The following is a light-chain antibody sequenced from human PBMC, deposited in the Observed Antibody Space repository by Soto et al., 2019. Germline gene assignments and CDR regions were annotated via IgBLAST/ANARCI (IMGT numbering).Light chain of an antibody. J-gene: IGLJ2*01. CDR3: QSYDFSLRGVV. V-gene: IGLV1-40*01. Sequence: QSVLTQPPSVSGAPGQRVTISCTGTTSNIGSNYDVHWYQQFPGTAPKLIIYGNTNRPSGVPDRFCGSESGTSASLTITGLQPDDEAHYYCQSYDFSLRGVVFGGGTKLTVL. CDR2: GNT. CDR1: TSNIGSNYD.